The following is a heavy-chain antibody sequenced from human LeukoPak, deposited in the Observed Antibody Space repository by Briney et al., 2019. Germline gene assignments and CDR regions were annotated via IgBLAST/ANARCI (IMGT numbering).Heavy chain of an antibody. CDR1: GFPFSSYT. D-gene: IGHD3-22*01. V-gene: IGHV3-21*01. CDR3: ARAGAYYYDSSGSPGRAFDY. Sequence: PGGSLRLSCAASGFPFSSYTMNWVRQAPGKGLDWVSSISSSSSFLYYADSVKGRFTISRDNAKNSLYLQMNSLRAEDTAVYYCARAGAYYYDSSGSPGRAFDYWGQGTLVTVSS. CDR2: ISSSSSFL. J-gene: IGHJ4*02.